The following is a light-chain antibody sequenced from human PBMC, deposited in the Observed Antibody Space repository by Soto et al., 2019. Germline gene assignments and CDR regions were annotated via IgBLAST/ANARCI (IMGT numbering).Light chain of an antibody. J-gene: IGLJ1*01. CDR2: EVT. V-gene: IGLV2-14*01. CDR1: NSDVCGYNY. CDR3: SSYTTNSTPV. Sequence: SVLTQPGSVTGGPGQPMTINCTGSNSDVCGYNYVSWYQHKLGKAPKLLIYEVTKRPSGVSNRFSSSKSGNTASLTISGLQAEDEADYSCSSYTTNSTPVFGTGTKVTVL.